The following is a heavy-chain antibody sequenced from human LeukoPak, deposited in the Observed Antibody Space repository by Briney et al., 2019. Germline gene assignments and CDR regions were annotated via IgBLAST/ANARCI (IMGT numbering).Heavy chain of an antibody. J-gene: IGHJ4*02. Sequence: PGGSLRLSCAASGFTFNNYGMHWVRQAPGKGLEWVAFIRYDGSNKYYADSVKGRFTISRDNSKNTLYLQMNSLRAEDTAVYYCAKDRSSGWYGDYFDYWGQGTLVTVSS. CDR1: GFTFNNYG. V-gene: IGHV3-30*02. D-gene: IGHD6-19*01. CDR3: AKDRSSGWYGDYFDY. CDR2: IRYDGSNK.